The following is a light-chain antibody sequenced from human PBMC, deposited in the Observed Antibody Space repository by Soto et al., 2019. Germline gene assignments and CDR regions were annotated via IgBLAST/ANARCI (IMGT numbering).Light chain of an antibody. CDR2: KAS. CDR3: QHYNSYSEE. J-gene: IGKJ1*01. V-gene: IGKV1-5*03. Sequence: DIQMTQSPSTLSGSVGDRVTITCRASQTISSWLAWYQQKPGKAPKLLIYKASTLKSGVPSRFSGSGSGTAFTITISSLKPDDFAPYYCQHYNSYSEEFGQETKVELK. CDR1: QTISSW.